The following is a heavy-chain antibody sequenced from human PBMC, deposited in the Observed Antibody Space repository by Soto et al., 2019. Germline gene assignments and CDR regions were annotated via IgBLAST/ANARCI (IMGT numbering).Heavy chain of an antibody. V-gene: IGHV4-59*01. D-gene: IGHD6-19*01. CDR2: IYYSGST. Sequence: SETLSLTCTVSGGSISSYYWSWIRQPPGKGLEWIGYIYYSGSTNYNPSLKSRVAISVDTSKNQFSLKLSSVTAADTAVYYCARTRALYSSGWYGWFDPWGQGTLVTVSP. J-gene: IGHJ5*02. CDR3: ARTRALYSSGWYGWFDP. CDR1: GGSISSYY.